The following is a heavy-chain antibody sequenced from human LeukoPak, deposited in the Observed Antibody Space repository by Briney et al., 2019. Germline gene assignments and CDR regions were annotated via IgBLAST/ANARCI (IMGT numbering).Heavy chain of an antibody. CDR1: GFTFSSYT. J-gene: IGHJ4*02. CDR2: INNRGCST. CDR3: AKERQTGDYFTSDY. Sequence: PGGSLRLSCAASGFTFSSYTMSWVRQAPGEGLEWLSAINNRGCSTYYAGSVKDRFTISRDNSENTLYLQMNSLTVDDTAVYFCAKERQTGDYFTSDYWGQGTLVTVSS. V-gene: IGHV3-23*01. D-gene: IGHD4-17*01.